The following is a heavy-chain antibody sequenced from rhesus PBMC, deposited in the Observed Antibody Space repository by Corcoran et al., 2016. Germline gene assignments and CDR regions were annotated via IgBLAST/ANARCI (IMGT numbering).Heavy chain of an antibody. V-gene: IGHV1-200*01. CDR3: ARDLWRLGGFFDY. D-gene: IGHD6-31*01. J-gene: IGHJ4*01. CDR2: INPSKGNK. Sequence: QVQLVQSGAEVKKPGTSVKLSCKASGYTFTSYYINWVRQAPGQVLEWMGWINPSKGNKGYEQKFQGRVTMTRDTSTSTAYMELNSLRSEDTAVYYCARDLWRLGGFFDYWGQGVLVTVSS. CDR1: GYTFTSYY.